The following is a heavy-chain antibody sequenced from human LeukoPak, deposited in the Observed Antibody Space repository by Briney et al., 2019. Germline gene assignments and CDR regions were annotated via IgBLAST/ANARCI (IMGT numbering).Heavy chain of an antibody. CDR2: INHSGST. CDR1: GGSFSGYY. D-gene: IGHD4-17*01. Sequence: PSETLSLTCAVYGGSFSGYYWSWIRQPPGKGLEWIGEINHSGSTNYNPSLKSRVIISVDTSKNQFSLKLSSVTAADTAMYYCARVKDYGDHAPDWGQGTLVTVSS. CDR3: ARVKDYGDHAPD. J-gene: IGHJ4*02. V-gene: IGHV4-34*01.